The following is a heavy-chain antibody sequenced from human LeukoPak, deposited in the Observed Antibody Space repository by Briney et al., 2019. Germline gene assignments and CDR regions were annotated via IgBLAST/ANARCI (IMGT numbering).Heavy chain of an antibody. CDR2: IWFDGSDR. D-gene: IGHD1-26*01. CDR3: ARETRGATPPFDP. CDR1: GFTFSSYG. J-gene: IGHJ5*02. Sequence: GSSLRLSCAASGFTFSSYGMHWVRQAPDKGLEGVAAIWFDGSDRYYADSVKGRFTITRDNSKNTLYLQMNSLRAEDTAVYYCARETRGATPPFDPWGQGTLVTVSS. V-gene: IGHV3-33*01.